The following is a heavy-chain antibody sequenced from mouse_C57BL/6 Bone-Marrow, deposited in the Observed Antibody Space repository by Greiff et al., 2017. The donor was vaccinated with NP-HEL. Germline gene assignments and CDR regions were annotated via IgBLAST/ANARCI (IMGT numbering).Heavy chain of an antibody. V-gene: IGHV10-1*01. Sequence: EVQGVESGGGLVQPKGSLKLSCAASGFSFNTYAMNWVRQAPGKGLEWVARIRSKSNNYATYYADSVKDRFTISRDDSESMLYLQMNNLKTEDTAMYYCVRYYGNYAGDYWGQGTTLTVSS. CDR2: IRSKSNNYAT. D-gene: IGHD2-1*01. J-gene: IGHJ2*01. CDR3: VRYYGNYAGDY. CDR1: GFSFNTYA.